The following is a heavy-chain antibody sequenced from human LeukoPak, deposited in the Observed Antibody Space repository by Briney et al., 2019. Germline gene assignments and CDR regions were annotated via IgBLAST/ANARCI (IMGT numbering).Heavy chain of an antibody. CDR1: GFTFSSFE. J-gene: IGHJ4*02. V-gene: IGHV3-48*01. CDR3: ARVLHKRNYDSTTYYGY. CDR2: ISSSSSTI. D-gene: IGHD3-22*01. Sequence: GGSLRLSCAVSGFTFSSFEMNWVRQAPGKGLEWVSYISSSSSTIYYADSVKGRFTISRDNAKNPLYLQMNSLIAEDTAVYYCARVLHKRNYDSTTYYGYGGQGTRVTVSS.